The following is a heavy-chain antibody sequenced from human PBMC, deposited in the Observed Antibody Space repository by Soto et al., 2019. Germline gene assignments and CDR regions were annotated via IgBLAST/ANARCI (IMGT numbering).Heavy chain of an antibody. CDR3: SRSLDS. J-gene: IGHJ4*02. CDR2: INPDGSEK. CDR1: GFTFSSFW. Sequence: LRLSCAASGFTFSSFWMDLVRQAPGKGLEWVANINPDGSEKHYVDSVKGRFTISRDNAKNSLYLQMSSLTAEDSALYYCSRSLDSWGQGTRVTVSS. V-gene: IGHV3-7*01.